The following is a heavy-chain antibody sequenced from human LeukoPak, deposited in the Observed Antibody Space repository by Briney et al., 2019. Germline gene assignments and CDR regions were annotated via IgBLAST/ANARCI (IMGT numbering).Heavy chain of an antibody. V-gene: IGHV3-66*01. CDR1: GFTVSSNY. D-gene: IGHD6-19*01. Sequence: GGSLRLSCAASGFTVSSNYMSWVRQAPGKGLEWVSVIYSGGSTYYADSVKGRFTISRDNSKNTLYLQMNSLRAEDTAVYYCARESPETYSSGWYFAFDIWGQGTMVTVSS. J-gene: IGHJ3*02. CDR2: IYSGGST. CDR3: ARESPETYSSGWYFAFDI.